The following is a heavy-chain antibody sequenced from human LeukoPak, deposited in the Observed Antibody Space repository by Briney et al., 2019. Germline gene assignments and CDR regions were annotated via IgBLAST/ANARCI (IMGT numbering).Heavy chain of an antibody. V-gene: IGHV1-69*01. CDR2: IIPIFGTA. D-gene: IGHD3-10*01. CDR1: GGTFSSYA. J-gene: IGHJ4*02. CDR3: ASGSSNLLWFGEFPHFDY. Sequence: ASVKVSCKASGGTFSSYAISWVRQAPGQGLEWMGGIIPIFGTANYAQKFQGRVTITADESTSTAYMELSSLRSEDTAVYYCASGSSNLLWFGEFPHFDYWGQGTLVTVSS.